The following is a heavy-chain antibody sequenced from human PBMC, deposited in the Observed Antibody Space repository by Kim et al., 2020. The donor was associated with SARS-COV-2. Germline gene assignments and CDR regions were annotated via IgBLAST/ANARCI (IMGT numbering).Heavy chain of an antibody. CDR1: GFAFSSFA. CDR2: ISFDGSSK. J-gene: IGHJ6*02. D-gene: IGHD6-19*01. V-gene: IGHV3-30*04. Sequence: GGSLRLSCAASGFAFSSFAMHWVRQAPGKVLEWVAVISFDGSSKYHADSVKGRFTISRDNSRDTIYLQMNSLRPEDTALYYCARDGNSGIAVAGVHYYYGMDVWGQGTTVTVS. CDR3: ARDGNSGIAVAGVHYYYGMDV.